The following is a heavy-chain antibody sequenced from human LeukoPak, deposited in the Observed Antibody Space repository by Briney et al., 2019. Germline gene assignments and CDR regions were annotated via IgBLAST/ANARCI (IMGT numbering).Heavy chain of an antibody. Sequence: SQTLSFTCAVSGGSISSGGYSWSWIRQPPGKGLEWIGYIYHSGSTYYNPSLKSRVTISVDRSKNQFSLKLSSVTAADTAVYYCARGGTVTLYYYYGMDVWGQGTTVTVSS. D-gene: IGHD4-17*01. J-gene: IGHJ6*02. CDR1: GGSISSGGYS. CDR2: IYHSGST. V-gene: IGHV4-30-2*01. CDR3: ARGGTVTLYYYYGMDV.